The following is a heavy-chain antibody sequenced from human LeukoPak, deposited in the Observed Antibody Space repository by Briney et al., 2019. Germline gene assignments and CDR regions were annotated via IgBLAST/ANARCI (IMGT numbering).Heavy chain of an antibody. V-gene: IGHV3-30-3*01. CDR2: ISHDGSNT. Sequence: GRSLRLSCKASGFTFSSYDMHWVRQAPGKGLEWVAVISHDGSNTYYADTVKGRFTISRDNSKSTLYLQMNSLRAEDTAVYYCAREDTAMVLINYWGQGTLVTASS. CDR3: AREDTAMVLINY. D-gene: IGHD5-18*01. J-gene: IGHJ4*02. CDR1: GFTFSSYD.